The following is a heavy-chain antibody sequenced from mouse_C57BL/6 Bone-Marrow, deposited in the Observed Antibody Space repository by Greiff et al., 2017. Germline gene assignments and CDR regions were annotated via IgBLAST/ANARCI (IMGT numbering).Heavy chain of an antibody. CDR3: ARSSTVGPFDY. CDR2: IDPSDSET. D-gene: IGHD2-10*02. CDR1: GYTFTSYW. Sequence: QVQLQQPGAELVRPGSSVKLSCKASGYTFTSYWMHWVKQRPIQGLEWIGNIDPSDSETHYNQKFKDKATLTVDKSSSTAYMQLSSLTSEDSAVDSGARSSTVGPFDYWGKGTLVTVSA. J-gene: IGHJ3*01. V-gene: IGHV1-52*01.